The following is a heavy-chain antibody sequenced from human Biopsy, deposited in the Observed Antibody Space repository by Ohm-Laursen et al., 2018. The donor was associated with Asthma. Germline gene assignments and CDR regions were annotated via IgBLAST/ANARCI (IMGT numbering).Heavy chain of an antibody. CDR2: IWYDGSIK. CDR3: ARTFHFWSPYHAEHYQL. V-gene: IGHV3-33*01. Sequence: SLRLSCAASGFTFSSYGMHWVRQAPGKGLEWVAVIWYDGSIKYYADSVKGRFTISRDNAKNSLYLQMNSLRAEDTAVYYCARTFHFWSPYHAEHYQLWGQGTLVTVSS. CDR1: GFTFSSYG. J-gene: IGHJ1*01. D-gene: IGHD3-3*02.